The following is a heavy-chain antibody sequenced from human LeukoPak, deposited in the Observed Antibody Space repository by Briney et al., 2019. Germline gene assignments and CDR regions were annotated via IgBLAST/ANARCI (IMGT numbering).Heavy chain of an antibody. Sequence: PGGSLRLSCAASGFTFSSYEMNWVRQAPGKGLEWVSYISSSGSTIYYADSVKGRFTISRDNAKNSLYLQMNSLRAEDTAVYYCARTTSQSIVAAGDYWGQGTLVIVSS. CDR2: ISSSGSTI. D-gene: IGHD2-15*01. J-gene: IGHJ4*02. CDR1: GFTFSSYE. V-gene: IGHV3-48*03. CDR3: ARTTSQSIVAAGDY.